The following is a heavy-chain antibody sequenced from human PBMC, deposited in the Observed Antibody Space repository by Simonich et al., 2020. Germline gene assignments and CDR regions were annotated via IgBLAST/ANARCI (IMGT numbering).Heavy chain of an antibody. D-gene: IGHD2-15*01. CDR1: GGTFSSYA. Sequence: QVQLVQSGAEVKKPGSSVKVSCKASGGTFSSYAISWVGQTPGQGLEWEGWICPILDIENYAQECQGRVTITADKSTSTAYMELSSLRSEDTAVYYCARGGLADRRIVYYYYMDVWGKGTTVTVSS. V-gene: IGHV1-69*09. CDR2: ICPILDIE. CDR3: ARGGLADRRIVYYYYMDV. J-gene: IGHJ6*03.